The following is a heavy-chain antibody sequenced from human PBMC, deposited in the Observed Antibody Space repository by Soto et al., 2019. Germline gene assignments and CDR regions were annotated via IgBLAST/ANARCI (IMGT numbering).Heavy chain of an antibody. J-gene: IGHJ4*02. CDR1: GFTFSDYA. V-gene: IGHV3-30*18. CDR3: AKDWNIAARPIYYFDY. D-gene: IGHD6-6*01. CDR2: VSHDGRNT. Sequence: GGSLRLSCAASGFTFSDYAMHWVRQAPGKGLEWVAVVSHDGRNTHYADSVKGRFTISRDSSKNTVSLEMTSLRAEDTAMYYCAKDWNIAARPIYYFDYWGQGTLVTVSS.